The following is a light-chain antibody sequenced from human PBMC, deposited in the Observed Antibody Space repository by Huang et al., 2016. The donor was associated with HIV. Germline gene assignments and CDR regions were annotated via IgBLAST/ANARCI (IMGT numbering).Light chain of an antibody. J-gene: IGKJ5*01. CDR3: QQYNNWPPLIT. Sequence: EIVMTQSPATLSVSPGERATLSCRASQSVSSNLAWYQQKPGQAPRLLIYGASTRATGSPARFSGSVSGTEFTLTISRLQSEDFAVYYCQQYNNWPPLITFGQGTRLEIK. V-gene: IGKV3-15*01. CDR1: QSVSSN. CDR2: GAS.